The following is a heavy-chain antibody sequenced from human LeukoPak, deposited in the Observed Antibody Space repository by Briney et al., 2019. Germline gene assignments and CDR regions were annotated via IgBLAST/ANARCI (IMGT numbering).Heavy chain of an antibody. Sequence: PGGSLRLSCAASGFTFSSYGMHWVRQAPGKGLEWVAFIRYDGSNKYYADSVKGRFTISRDNSKNTLYLQMNSLRAEDTAVYYCAKGLWAAVAGLDYGAREPWSPSPQ. CDR1: GFTFSSYG. CDR3: AKGLWAAVAGLDY. V-gene: IGHV3-30*02. CDR2: IRYDGSNK. J-gene: IGHJ4*02. D-gene: IGHD6-19*01.